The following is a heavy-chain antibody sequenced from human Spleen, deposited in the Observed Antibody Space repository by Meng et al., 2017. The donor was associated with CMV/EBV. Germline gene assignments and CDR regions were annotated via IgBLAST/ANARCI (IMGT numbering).Heavy chain of an antibody. J-gene: IGHJ3*02. CDR1: GFTFSSYW. V-gene: IGHV3-21*04. CDR2: ISSSSSYI. D-gene: IGHD2-21*01. CDR3: ARACGGDCYSRAFDI. Sequence: GESLKISCAASGFTFSSYWMSWVRQAPGKGLEWVSSISSSSSYIYYADSVKGRFTISRDNAKNSLYLQMNSLRAEDTALYYCARACGGDCYSRAFDIWGQGTMVTVSS.